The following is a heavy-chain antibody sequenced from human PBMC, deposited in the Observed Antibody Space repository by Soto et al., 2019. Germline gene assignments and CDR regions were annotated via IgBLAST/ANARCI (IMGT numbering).Heavy chain of an antibody. Sequence: LRLSCAASGFTFDDYAMHWVRQAPGKGLEWVSGISWNSGSIGYADSVKGRFTISRDNAKNSLYLQMNSLRAEDTALYYCAKDKYASSYYFDYWGQGTLVTVSS. J-gene: IGHJ4*02. D-gene: IGHD2-2*01. CDR1: GFTFDDYA. CDR2: ISWNSGSI. CDR3: AKDKYASSYYFDY. V-gene: IGHV3-9*01.